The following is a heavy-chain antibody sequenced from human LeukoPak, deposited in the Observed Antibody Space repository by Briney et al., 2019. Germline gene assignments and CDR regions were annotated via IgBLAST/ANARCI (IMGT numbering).Heavy chain of an antibody. Sequence: SQTLLCALCGFIFSIYPMQWARQAPGKGLEWVAFISFDGINKFYADSVKGRFTLSRDNSKRTLYVQMNSVSPEDPDVYYCARGGGTTDSGWYGYYFDHWGQGTLVTVSS. CDR3: ARGGGTTDSGWYGYYFDH. V-gene: IGHV3-30*04. CDR2: ISFDGINK. D-gene: IGHD6-19*01. CDR1: GFIFSIYP. J-gene: IGHJ4*02.